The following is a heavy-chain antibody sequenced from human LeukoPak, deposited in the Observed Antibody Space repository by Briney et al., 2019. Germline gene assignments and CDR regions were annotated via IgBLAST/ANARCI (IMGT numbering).Heavy chain of an antibody. J-gene: IGHJ5*02. CDR2: IWYDGSNK. V-gene: IGHV3-33*01. CDR1: GFTFSSYG. Sequence: GGSLRLSCAASGFTFSSYGMHWVRQAPGKGLEWVAAIWYDGSNKYYADSVKGRFTISRDNSKNTLYLQMNSLRAEDTAVYYCARDPHYISSIAAAGTGWFDPWGQGTLVTVSS. CDR3: ARDPHYISSIAAAGTGWFDP. D-gene: IGHD6-13*01.